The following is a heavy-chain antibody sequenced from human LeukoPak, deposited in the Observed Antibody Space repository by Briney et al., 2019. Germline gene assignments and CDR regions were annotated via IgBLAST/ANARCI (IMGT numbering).Heavy chain of an antibody. D-gene: IGHD2-2*01. CDR3: ARELYCSSTSCYRVLDY. CDR1: GYTFTGYY. Sequence: ASVRVSCKASGYTFTGYYVHWVRQAPGQGLEWMGRINPNSGGTNYAQKFQGRVTMTRDTSISTAYMELSRLRSDDTAVYYCARELYCSSTSCYRVLDYWGQGTLVTVSS. V-gene: IGHV1-2*06. CDR2: INPNSGGT. J-gene: IGHJ4*02.